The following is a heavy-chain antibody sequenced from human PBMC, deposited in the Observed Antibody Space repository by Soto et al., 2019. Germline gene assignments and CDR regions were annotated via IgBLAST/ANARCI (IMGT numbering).Heavy chain of an antibody. CDR3: TTVGMITFGGVIVKSFDY. J-gene: IGHJ4*02. Sequence: EVQLVESGGGLVKPGGSLRLSCAASGFTFSNAWRNWVRQAPGKGLEWVGRIKSKTDGGTTDYAAPVKGRFTISRDDSKNTLYLQMNSLKTEDTAVYYCTTVGMITFGGVIVKSFDYWGQGTLVTVSS. CDR2: IKSKTDGGTT. CDR1: GFTFSNAW. D-gene: IGHD3-16*02. V-gene: IGHV3-15*07.